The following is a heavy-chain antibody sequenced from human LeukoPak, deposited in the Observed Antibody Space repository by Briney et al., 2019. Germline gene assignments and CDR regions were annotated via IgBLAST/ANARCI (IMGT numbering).Heavy chain of an antibody. CDR3: ARDATRDGYDILTGYYIHGHAYFDY. D-gene: IGHD3-9*01. CDR1: GVSISSGGYY. V-gene: IGHV4-30-2*01. J-gene: IGHJ4*02. CDR2: MYHSGST. Sequence: PSETLSLTCTVSGVSISSGGYYWSWIRQPPGKGLEWIGYMYHSGSTYYNPSLKSRVTMSVDTSKNQFSLKLSSVTAADTAVYYCARDATRDGYDILTGYYIHGHAYFDYWGQGTLVTVSS.